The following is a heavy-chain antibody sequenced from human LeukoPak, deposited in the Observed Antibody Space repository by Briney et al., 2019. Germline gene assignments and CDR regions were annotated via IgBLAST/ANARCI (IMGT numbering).Heavy chain of an antibody. CDR2: ISAYNGNT. Sequence: ASVKVSCKASGYTFTSYGISWVRQAPGQGLEWMGWISAYNGNTNYAQKLQGRVTMTTDTSTSTAYMELRSLRSEDTAVYYCARAPDPYCSSTSCYTGGLDYWGQGTLVTVSS. CDR1: GYTFTSYG. CDR3: ARAPDPYCSSTSCYTGGLDY. D-gene: IGHD2-2*02. V-gene: IGHV1-18*01. J-gene: IGHJ4*02.